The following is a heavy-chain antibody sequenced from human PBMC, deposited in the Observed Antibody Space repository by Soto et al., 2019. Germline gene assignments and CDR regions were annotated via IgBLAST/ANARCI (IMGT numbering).Heavy chain of an antibody. J-gene: IGHJ6*02. Sequence: SVKVSCKASGGTFTSYAISWVRQAPGQVLEWMGGIIPIFGTANYAQKFQGRVTITADESTSTAYMELSSLRSEDTAVYYCASSLAYYYGSGSSGGMDVWGQGTTVTVSS. D-gene: IGHD3-10*01. CDR1: GGTFTSYA. V-gene: IGHV1-69*13. CDR2: IIPIFGTA. CDR3: ASSLAYYYGSGSSGGMDV.